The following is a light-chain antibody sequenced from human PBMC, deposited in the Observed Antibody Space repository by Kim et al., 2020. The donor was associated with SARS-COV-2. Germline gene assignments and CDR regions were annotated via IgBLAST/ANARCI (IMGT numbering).Light chain of an antibody. V-gene: IGKV2-28*01. CDR2: LGS. Sequence: DIVMTHSPLSLPVTPGEPASISCKSSQSLLHSNGYNFLDWYLQRPGQSPQLLIYLGSNRASGVPDRCSGSGSGTDFTLKISRVEAEDVGVYYCMQALQTPTFGQGTKLEI. J-gene: IGKJ2*01. CDR1: QSLLHSNGYNF. CDR3: MQALQTPT.